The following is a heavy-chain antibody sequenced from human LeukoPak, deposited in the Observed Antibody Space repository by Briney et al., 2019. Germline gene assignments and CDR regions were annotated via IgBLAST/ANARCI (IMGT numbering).Heavy chain of an antibody. J-gene: IGHJ6*02. D-gene: IGHD3-3*01. CDR3: ARDVGYDFWSGYYRWGDSGMDV. V-gene: IGHV1-46*01. CDR1: GYTFPSYF. Sequence: ASVKVSCKASGYTFPSYFMHWVRQAPGQGLEWMGIINPTGGSTTYAQKFQGRVTMTTDTSTSTAYMELRNLRSDDTAVYYCARDVGYDFWSGYYRWGDSGMDVWGQGTTVTVSS. CDR2: INPTGGST.